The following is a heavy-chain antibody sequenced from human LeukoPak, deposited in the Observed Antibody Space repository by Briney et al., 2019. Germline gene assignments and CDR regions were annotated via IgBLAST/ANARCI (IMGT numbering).Heavy chain of an antibody. CDR2: ISPSGDST. CDR1: GYTFTSYY. D-gene: IGHD5-12*01. Sequence: ASVKVSCKASGYTFTSYYVHWVRQAPGQGLEWMGIISPSGDSTTYAQKFQGRVTMSRDTSTRTVSMELSSLRSEDTGVYYCARAYSGYAPNDYWGQGTLVTVSS. J-gene: IGHJ4*02. CDR3: ARAYSGYAPNDY. V-gene: IGHV1-46*01.